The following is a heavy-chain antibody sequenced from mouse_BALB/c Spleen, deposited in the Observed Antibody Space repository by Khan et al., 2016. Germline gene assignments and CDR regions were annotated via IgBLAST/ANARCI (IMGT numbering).Heavy chain of an antibody. CDR1: GFDFSRYW. CDR3: ASTFWYFDF. CDR2: INTDSSTI. V-gene: IGHV4-1*02. Sequence: EVKLLESGGGLVQPGGSLKLSCAASGFDFSRYWMSWVRQAPGKGLEWIGEINTDSSTINYTPSLKDKFIISRDNAKNTLYMQMSKVRSEDRALYYCASTFWYFDFWCAGTTVTVSS. J-gene: IGHJ1*01.